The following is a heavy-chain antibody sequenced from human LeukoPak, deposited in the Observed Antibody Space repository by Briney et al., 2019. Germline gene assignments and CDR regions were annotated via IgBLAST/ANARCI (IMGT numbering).Heavy chain of an antibody. CDR3: ARYLRGCSSTSCYYYFDY. D-gene: IGHD2-2*01. CDR1: GGSISSSSYY. Sequence: SETLSLTCTVSGGSISSSSYYWGWIRQPPGKGLEWIGSIYYSGSTYYNPSLKSRVTISVDTSKNQFSLKLSSVTAADTAVYYCARYLRGCSSTSCYYYFDYWGQGTLVTVSS. CDR2: IYYSGST. V-gene: IGHV4-39*01. J-gene: IGHJ4*02.